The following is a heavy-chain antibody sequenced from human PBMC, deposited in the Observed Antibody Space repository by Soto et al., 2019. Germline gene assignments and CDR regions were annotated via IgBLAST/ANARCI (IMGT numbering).Heavy chain of an antibody. Sequence: QVQLVQSGAEVKEPGASVKVSCKASGFTFQNYHMHWVRQAPGQGLEWMGIIHPSGDTTTYAQNFQGRIAMTRDTSTSTAYMELSSLTSADTAVYYCAKDLWGSWTVDYWGQGTLITVSS. J-gene: IGHJ4*02. CDR1: GFTFQNYH. D-gene: IGHD3-16*01. CDR3: AKDLWGSWTVDY. CDR2: IHPSGDTT. V-gene: IGHV1-46*02.